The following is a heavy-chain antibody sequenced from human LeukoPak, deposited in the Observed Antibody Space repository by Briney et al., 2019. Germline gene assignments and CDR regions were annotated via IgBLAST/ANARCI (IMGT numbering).Heavy chain of an antibody. D-gene: IGHD2-2*01. CDR3: ARDPTAAYQFDS. V-gene: IGHV3-48*02. Sequence: PGGSLRLSCAASGFTFNIYTMNWVRKAPGKGLEWVAYISSSSSTKYYADSVKGRFTISRDNAKNSLYLQMNSLRDEDTAVYYCARDPTAAYQFDSWGQGTLVTVSS. CDR2: ISSSSSTK. CDR1: GFTFNIYT. J-gene: IGHJ4*02.